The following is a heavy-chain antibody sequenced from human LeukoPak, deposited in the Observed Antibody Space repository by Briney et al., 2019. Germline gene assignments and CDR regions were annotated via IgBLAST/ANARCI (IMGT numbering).Heavy chain of an antibody. J-gene: IGHJ4*02. CDR2: ISSSSSTI. CDR3: ARRSGYSSGWIFDY. Sequence: GGSLRLSCAASGFTFSSYSMNWVRQAPGKGLEWVSYISSSSSTIYYADSVKGRFTISRDNAKNSLYLQMNSLRDEDTAVYYCARRSGYSSGWIFDYWGQGTLVTVSS. CDR1: GFTFSSYS. V-gene: IGHV3-48*02. D-gene: IGHD6-19*01.